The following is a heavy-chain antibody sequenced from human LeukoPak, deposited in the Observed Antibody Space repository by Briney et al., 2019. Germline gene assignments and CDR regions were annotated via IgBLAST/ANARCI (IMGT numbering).Heavy chain of an antibody. V-gene: IGHV3-33*01. CDR2: IWYDGSNK. CDR1: GFTFSSYG. Sequence: PGRSLRLSCAASGFTFSSYGMHWVRQAPGKGLEWVAVIWYDGSNKYYADSVKGRFTISRDNSKNTLYLQMNSLRAEDTAVYYCARDTPNYYDSSGYNDAFDIWGQGTMVTASS. D-gene: IGHD3-22*01. J-gene: IGHJ3*02. CDR3: ARDTPNYYDSSGYNDAFDI.